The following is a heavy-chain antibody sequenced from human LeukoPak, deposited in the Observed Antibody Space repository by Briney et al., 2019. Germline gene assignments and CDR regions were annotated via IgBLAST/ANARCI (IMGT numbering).Heavy chain of an antibody. CDR3: ARAIGIWSGLSY. CDR1: EFTFSSYW. D-gene: IGHD3-3*01. V-gene: IGHV3-7*01. Sequence: PGGSLRLSCAASEFTFSSYWMTWVRQAPGKGLEWVANIKQDGSEKNYVDSVKGRFTISRDNAKNSLYLRMNSLGAEDTALYYCARAIGIWSGLSYWGQGTLVTVSS. CDR2: IKQDGSEK. J-gene: IGHJ4*02.